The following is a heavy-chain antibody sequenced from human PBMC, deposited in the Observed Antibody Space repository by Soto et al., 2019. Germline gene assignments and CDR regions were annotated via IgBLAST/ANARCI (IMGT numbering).Heavy chain of an antibody. Sequence: QVQLVQSGAEVKKPGASVKVSCKASGYTFTSYGISWVRQAPGQGLEWMGWISAYNGNKKYAQKLQGRVSMTTDTSTRTAYMELRRLRSDDTAVYYCARDLGQQLFDYWGQGTLVTVSS. CDR2: ISAYNGNK. CDR1: GYTFTSYG. D-gene: IGHD6-13*01. CDR3: ARDLGQQLFDY. J-gene: IGHJ4*02. V-gene: IGHV1-18*01.